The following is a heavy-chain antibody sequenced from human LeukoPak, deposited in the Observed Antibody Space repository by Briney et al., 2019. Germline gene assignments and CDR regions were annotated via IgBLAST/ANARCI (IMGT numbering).Heavy chain of an antibody. Sequence: PSETLSLTCTVSGGSISSYYWSWIRQPAGKGLEWIGRIYTSGSTNYNPSLKSRVTMSVDTSKNQFSLKLSSVTAADTAVYFCARDNYYYGSGSYWDYWGQGTLVTVSS. CDR3: ARDNYYYGSGSYWDY. CDR1: GGSISSYY. V-gene: IGHV4-4*07. CDR2: IYTSGST. D-gene: IGHD3-10*01. J-gene: IGHJ4*02.